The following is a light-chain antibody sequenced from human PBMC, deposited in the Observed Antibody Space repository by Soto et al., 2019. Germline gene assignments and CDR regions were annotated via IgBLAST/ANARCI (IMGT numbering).Light chain of an antibody. CDR2: EVS. CDR1: SSDVGGYNY. CDR3: SSYSRSNNYVV. J-gene: IGLJ2*01. V-gene: IGLV2-8*01. Sequence: QSVLTQPASVSGSPGQSITISCTGTSSDVGGYNYVSWYQQHPGKAPKLMIFEVSKRPSGVPGRFSGSKSGNTASLTVSGLQADDEANYYCSSYSRSNNYVVFGGGTKLTVL.